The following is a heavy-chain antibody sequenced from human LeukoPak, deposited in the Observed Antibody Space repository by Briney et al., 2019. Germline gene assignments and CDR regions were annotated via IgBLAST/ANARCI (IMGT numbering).Heavy chain of an antibody. CDR2: IRYDGSNK. V-gene: IGHV3-30*02. J-gene: IGHJ4*02. CDR3: AKMGSSIAASFDY. Sequence: GGSLRLSCAASGFTFSSYGMHWVRQAPGKGLEWVAFIRYDGSNKYYADSVKGRFTISRDNSKNTLYLQMNSLRAEDTAVYYCAKMGSSIAASFDYWGQGTLVTVSS. D-gene: IGHD6-6*01. CDR1: GFTFSSYG.